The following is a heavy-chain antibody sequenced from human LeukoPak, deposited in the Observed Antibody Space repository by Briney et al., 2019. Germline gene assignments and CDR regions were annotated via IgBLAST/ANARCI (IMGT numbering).Heavy chain of an antibody. CDR3: ARRPLSIVGALSSRTSTGRKDYFDY. CDR1: GGSFSGHY. J-gene: IGHJ4*02. D-gene: IGHD1-26*01. V-gene: IGHV4-34*01. CDR2: INHSGST. Sequence: SETLSLTCAVYGGSFSGHYWSWIRQSPGKGLEWIGEINHSGSTNYNPSLKSRVTISVDTSKNQFFLKLSSVTAADTAVYYCARRPLSIVGALSSRTSTGRKDYFDYWGQGTLVTVSS.